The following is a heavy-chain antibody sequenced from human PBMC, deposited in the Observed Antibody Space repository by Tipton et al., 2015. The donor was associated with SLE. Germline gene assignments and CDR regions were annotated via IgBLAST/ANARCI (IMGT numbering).Heavy chain of an antibody. Sequence: SLRLSCAASGFTFSSYAMHWVRQAPGKGLEWVAIILYDGSNKYYADSVKGRFTISRDNSKNTLYMQMNSLRAEDTAVYYCARGAPKTVVPTCYYMDVWGKGTTVTVSS. CDR1: GFTFSSYA. J-gene: IGHJ6*03. V-gene: IGHV3-30*04. CDR2: ILYDGSNK. CDR3: ARGAPKTVVPTCYYMDV. D-gene: IGHD2-2*01.